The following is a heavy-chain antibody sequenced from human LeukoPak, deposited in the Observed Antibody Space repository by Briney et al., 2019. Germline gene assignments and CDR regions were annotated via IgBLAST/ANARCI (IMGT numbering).Heavy chain of an antibody. V-gene: IGHV1-18*01. CDR3: ARVDHCSSTSCYIYYYYGMDV. J-gene: IGHJ6*02. Sequence: ASVKVSCKASGYTFTSYGISWVRQAPGQGLEWMGWISAYNGNTNYAQKLQGRVTMTTDTSTSTAYMELRSLRSDDPAVYYWARVDHCSSTSCYIYYYYGMDVWGQGTTVTVSS. D-gene: IGHD2-2*01. CDR1: GYTFTSYG. CDR2: ISAYNGNT.